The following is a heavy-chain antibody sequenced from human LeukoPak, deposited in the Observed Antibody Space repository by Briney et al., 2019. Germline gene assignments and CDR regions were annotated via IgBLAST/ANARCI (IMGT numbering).Heavy chain of an antibody. CDR2: MNPNSGNT. Sequence: GASVKVSCKASGYTFTSYDINWVRQATGQGLEWMGWMNPNSGNTGYAQKFQGRVTMTRNTSISTAYMELSSLRSEDTAVYYRARQLIVAEGLYGMDVWGQGTTVTVSS. CDR1: GYTFTSYD. J-gene: IGHJ6*02. D-gene: IGHD2-21*01. CDR3: ARQLIVAEGLYGMDV. V-gene: IGHV1-8*01.